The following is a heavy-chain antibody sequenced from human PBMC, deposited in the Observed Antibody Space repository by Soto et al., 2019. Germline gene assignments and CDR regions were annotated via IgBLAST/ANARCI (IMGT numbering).Heavy chain of an antibody. J-gene: IGHJ4*02. CDR3: AKDLYSNYGGFDY. V-gene: IGHV3-23*01. CDR2: ISGGFST. D-gene: IGHD4-4*01. CDR1: GFTFSSYA. Sequence: GGSLRLSCAASGFTFSSYAMSWVRQAPGKGLEWVSTISGGFSTYYADSVKGRFTISRDNSKNTLYLQMNNLRAEDTAVYYCAKDLYSNYGGFDYWGQGTLVTVSS.